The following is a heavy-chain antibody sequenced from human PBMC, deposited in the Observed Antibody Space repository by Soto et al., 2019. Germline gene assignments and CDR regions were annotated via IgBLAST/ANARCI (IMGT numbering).Heavy chain of an antibody. J-gene: IGHJ4*02. CDR3: AKGLDSGTYTDLDY. Sequence: EVQLLESGGDLVQPGGSWRLSFAPSGFTLSNYVMPWARKAPGKGLEWVSSISHSGGSTYYADSVKARFTISRDISNNTLHLQMNGLRADDTAVYYCAKGLDSGTYTDLDYWGQGALVTVAS. D-gene: IGHD2-2*02. CDR2: ISHSGGST. CDR1: GFTLSNYV. V-gene: IGHV3-23*01.